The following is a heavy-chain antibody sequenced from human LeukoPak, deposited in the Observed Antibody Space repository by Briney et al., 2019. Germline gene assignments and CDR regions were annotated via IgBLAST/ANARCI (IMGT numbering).Heavy chain of an antibody. CDR1: GFTFSSYW. J-gene: IGHJ6*03. D-gene: IGHD7-27*01. V-gene: IGHV3-7*01. CDR3: AKGGNWGSYYYYMDV. CDR2: IKQDGSNK. Sequence: GGSLRLSCAASGFTFSSYWMSWVRQAPGKGLEWVANIKQDGSNKYYADSVKGRFTISRDNSKNTLYLQMNSLRAEDTAVYYCAKGGNWGSYYYYMDVWGKGTTVTVSS.